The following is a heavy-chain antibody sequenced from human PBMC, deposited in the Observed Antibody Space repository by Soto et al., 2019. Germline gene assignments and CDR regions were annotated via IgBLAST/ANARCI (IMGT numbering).Heavy chain of an antibody. CDR3: AKDPSSYYYDSSGYRGY. Sequence: GESLKISCAASGFTFSSYAMSWVRQAPGKGLEWVSAISGSGGSTYYADSVKGRFTISRDNSKNTLYLQMNSLRAEDTAVYYCAKDPSSYYYDSSGYRGYWGQGTLVTVSS. V-gene: IGHV3-23*01. CDR2: ISGSGGST. J-gene: IGHJ4*02. CDR1: GFTFSSYA. D-gene: IGHD3-22*01.